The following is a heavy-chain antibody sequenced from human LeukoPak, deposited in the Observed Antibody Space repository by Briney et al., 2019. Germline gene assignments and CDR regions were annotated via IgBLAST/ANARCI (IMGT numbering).Heavy chain of an antibody. CDR3: ARVTGYMIEDYFDY. CDR2: FYYSGST. J-gene: IGHJ4*02. Sequence: SETLSLTCNVSGGSISSSSYYWGWIRQPPGKGLEWIGSFYYSGSTNYNPSLESRVTISVDTSKNQFSLKLSSVTAADTAVYYCARVTGYMIEDYFDYWGQGTLVTVSS. D-gene: IGHD3-22*01. V-gene: IGHV4-39*07. CDR1: GGSISSSSYY.